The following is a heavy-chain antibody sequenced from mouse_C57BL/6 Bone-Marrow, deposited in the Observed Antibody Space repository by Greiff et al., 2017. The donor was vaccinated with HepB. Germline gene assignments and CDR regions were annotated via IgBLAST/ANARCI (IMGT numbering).Heavy chain of an antibody. CDR3: ARRAANWDVDYAMDY. V-gene: IGHV1-53*01. Sequence: VQLQQSGTELVKPGASVKLSCKASGYTFTSYWMHWVKQRPGQGLEWIGNINPSNGGTNYNEKFKSKATLTVDKSSSTAYMQLSSLTSEDSAVYYCARRAANWDVDYAMDYWGQGTSVTVSS. CDR2: INPSNGGT. J-gene: IGHJ4*01. CDR1: GYTFTSYW. D-gene: IGHD4-1*01.